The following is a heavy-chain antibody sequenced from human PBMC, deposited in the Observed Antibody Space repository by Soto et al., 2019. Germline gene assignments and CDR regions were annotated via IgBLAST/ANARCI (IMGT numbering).Heavy chain of an antibody. CDR3: ARGHKQQLVRSGGWFDP. J-gene: IGHJ5*02. D-gene: IGHD6-13*01. V-gene: IGHV4-34*01. CDR2: INYSGST. CDR1: GGSFNSYY. Sequence: QVQLQQWGAGLLKPSETLSLTCAVYGGSFNSYYWSWIRQPPGKGLEWIGEINYSGSTNYNPSLKSRATISVDTSNNQCSLKLSSVTAADTAVYYCARGHKQQLVRSGGWFDPWGQGTLVTVSS.